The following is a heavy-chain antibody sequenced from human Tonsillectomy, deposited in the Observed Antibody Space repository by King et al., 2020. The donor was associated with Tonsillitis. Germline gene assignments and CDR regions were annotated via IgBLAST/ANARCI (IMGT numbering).Heavy chain of an antibody. CDR3: ARDGEIEMATIYYFDY. CDR2: IKQDGSEK. D-gene: IGHD5-24*01. CDR1: GFTLTNYW. J-gene: IGHJ4*02. Sequence: VQLVESGGGLVQPGGSLRLSCAASGFTLTNYWMSWVRQAPGRGLEWVASIKQDGSEKDYVDSVKGRFTISRDNAKNSLYLQMNSLRADDTAVYYCARDGEIEMATIYYFDYWGQGTLVTVSS. V-gene: IGHV3-7*03.